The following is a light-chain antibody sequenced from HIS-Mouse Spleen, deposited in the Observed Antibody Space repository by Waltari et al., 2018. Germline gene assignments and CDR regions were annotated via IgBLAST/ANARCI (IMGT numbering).Light chain of an antibody. CDR3: SSYTSSSTV. Sequence: QSALTQPPSVSGSPGQSVTISCTGTSSDVGSYNRVSWYQPPPGTAPKLMIYEVSNLPSGFPDRFSGAKSGNTASLTISGLQAEDEADYYCSSYTSSSTVFGTGTKVTVL. CDR2: EVS. J-gene: IGLJ1*01. CDR1: SSDVGSYNR. V-gene: IGLV2-18*02.